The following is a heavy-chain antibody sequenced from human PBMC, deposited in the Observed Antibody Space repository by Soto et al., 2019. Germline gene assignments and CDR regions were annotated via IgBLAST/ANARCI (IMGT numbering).Heavy chain of an antibody. V-gene: IGHV1-69*06. J-gene: IGHJ5*02. D-gene: IGHD3-16*01. CDR1: GGTFSSYA. CDR3: ARDSPLGFDP. CDR2: IIPIFGTA. Sequence: ASVKVSCKASGGTFSSYAISWVRQAPGQGLEWMGGIIPIFGTANYAQKFQGRVTVTADKSTSTAYMELSSLRSEDTAVYYCARDSPLGFDPWGQGTLVTVSS.